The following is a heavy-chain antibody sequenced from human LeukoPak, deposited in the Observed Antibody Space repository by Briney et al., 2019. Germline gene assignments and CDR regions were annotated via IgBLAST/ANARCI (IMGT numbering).Heavy chain of an antibody. CDR2: ISAYNGNT. D-gene: IGHD6-19*01. Sequence: ASVKVSCKASGYTFTGYYMHWVRQAPGQGLEWMGWISAYNGNTNYAQKLQGRVTMTTDTSTSTAYMELRSLRSDDTAVYYCARDPQWLTFDYWGQGTLVSVSS. J-gene: IGHJ4*02. CDR3: ARDPQWLTFDY. V-gene: IGHV1-18*04. CDR1: GYTFTGYY.